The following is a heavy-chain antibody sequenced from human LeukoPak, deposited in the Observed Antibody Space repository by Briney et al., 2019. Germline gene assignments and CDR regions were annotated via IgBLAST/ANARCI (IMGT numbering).Heavy chain of an antibody. D-gene: IGHD2-2*01. CDR2: IFYSGSP. CDR3: ARLKGVPAADY. CDR1: GGSISSTSYY. J-gene: IGHJ4*02. Sequence: SETLSLTCTVSGGSISSTSYYWGWIRQPPGKGLEWIGSIFYSGSPYYNPSLKSRVTISADTAKNQFSLRLTSVTAANTAVYYCARLKGVPAADYWGQGTLVTVSS. V-gene: IGHV4-39*01.